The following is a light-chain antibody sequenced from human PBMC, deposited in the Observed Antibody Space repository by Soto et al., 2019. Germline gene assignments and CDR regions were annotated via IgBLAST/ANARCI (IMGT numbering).Light chain of an antibody. Sequence: EIVLTQSPGTLSLSPGERATLSCRASQSVSSSYLAWYQQKPGQAPRLLIYGASSRATGIPDRFSGSGSGTDFTLTISRLEPEYFAVYYCQHDGSLVLTFGGGTKVEIK. CDR3: QHDGSLVLT. CDR1: QSVSSSY. J-gene: IGKJ4*01. V-gene: IGKV3-20*01. CDR2: GAS.